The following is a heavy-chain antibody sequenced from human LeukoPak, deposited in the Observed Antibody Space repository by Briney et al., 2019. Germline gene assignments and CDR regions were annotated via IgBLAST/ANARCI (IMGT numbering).Heavy chain of an antibody. CDR1: GGSISSYY. Sequence: SETLSLTCAVSGGSISSYYWSWIRQPPGKGLERIGYIYYSGSTNYNPSLKSRVTISVDTSKNQFSLKLSSVTAADTAVYYCAREMATINAFDIWGQGTMVTVSS. CDR2: IYYSGST. V-gene: IGHV4-59*01. D-gene: IGHD5-24*01. CDR3: AREMATINAFDI. J-gene: IGHJ3*02.